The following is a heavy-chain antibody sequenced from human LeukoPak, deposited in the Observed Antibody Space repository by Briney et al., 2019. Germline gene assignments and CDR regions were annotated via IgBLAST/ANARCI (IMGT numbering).Heavy chain of an antibody. CDR1: GFTASSNY. Sequence: GSLRLSCAASGFTASSNYMSWVRRAPGKGLEWVSVIYPGGYTHYADSVKGRFTISRDNSKNTLYLQMNSLRAEDTALYYCARLPYYGDTSGYYYHWGQGTLVTVSS. CDR2: IYPGGYT. D-gene: IGHD3-22*01. J-gene: IGHJ5*02. V-gene: IGHV3-66*04. CDR3: ARLPYYGDTSGYYYH.